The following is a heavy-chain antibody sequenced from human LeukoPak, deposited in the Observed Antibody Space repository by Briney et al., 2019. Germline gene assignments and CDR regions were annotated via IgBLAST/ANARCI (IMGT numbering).Heavy chain of an antibody. CDR2: ISSSSSYI. J-gene: IGHJ6*03. Sequence: AGGSLRLSCAASGFTFSRYSMNWVRQAPGKGLEWGSSISSSSSYIYYADSVKGRFTISRDNAKNSLYLQMNSLRAEDTAVYYCAREYYYDSSGSPNCMDVWGKGTTVTVSS. CDR1: GFTFSRYS. CDR3: AREYYYDSSGSPNCMDV. V-gene: IGHV3-21*01. D-gene: IGHD3-22*01.